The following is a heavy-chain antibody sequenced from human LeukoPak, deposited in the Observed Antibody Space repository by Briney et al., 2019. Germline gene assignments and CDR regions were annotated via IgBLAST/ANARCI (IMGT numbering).Heavy chain of an antibody. CDR1: GGSISSYY. V-gene: IGHV4-59*12. CDR3: ARRFGTSRRDYYGSGMGWFDP. Sequence: SETLSLTCTVSGGSISSYYWSWIRQPPGKGLEWIGYIYYSGSTNYNPSLKSRVTISVDTSKNQFSLKLSSVTAADTAVYYCARRFGTSRRDYYGSGMGWFDPWGQGTLVTVSS. CDR2: IYYSGST. J-gene: IGHJ5*02. D-gene: IGHD3-10*01.